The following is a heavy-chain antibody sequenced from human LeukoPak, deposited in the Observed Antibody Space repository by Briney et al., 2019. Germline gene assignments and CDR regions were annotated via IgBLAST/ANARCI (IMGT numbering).Heavy chain of an antibody. D-gene: IGHD3-10*01. CDR1: GFTFSSYA. V-gene: IGHV3-23*01. CDR2: ISGSGGST. CDR3: ARVSHYGSGSYKYYFDY. Sequence: GGSLRLSCAASGFTFSSYAMSWVRQAPGKGLEWVSAISGSGGSTYYADSVKGRFTISRDNAKNSLYLQMNSLRAEDTAVYYCARVSHYGSGSYKYYFDYWGQGTLVTVSS. J-gene: IGHJ4*02.